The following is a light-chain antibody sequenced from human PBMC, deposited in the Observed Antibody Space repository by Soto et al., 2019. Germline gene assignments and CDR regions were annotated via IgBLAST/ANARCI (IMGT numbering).Light chain of an antibody. CDR3: CSYAGSSTWV. CDR2: EGT. J-gene: IGLJ3*02. Sequence: QPVLTQPASVSGSPGQSITISCTGTSSDVGSYKLVSWYQQHPGKAPKLTIYEGTKRPSGVSNRFSGSKSGNTASLTISGLQAEDEADYYCCSYAGSSTWVFGGGTKLTVL. V-gene: IGLV2-23*01. CDR1: SSDVGSYKL.